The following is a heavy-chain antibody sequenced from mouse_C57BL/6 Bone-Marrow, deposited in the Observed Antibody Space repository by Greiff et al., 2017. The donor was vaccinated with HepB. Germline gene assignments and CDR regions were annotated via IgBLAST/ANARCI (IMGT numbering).Heavy chain of an antibody. J-gene: IGHJ1*03. V-gene: IGHV1-80*01. Sequence: QVQLKQSGAELVKPGASVKISCKASGYAFSSYWMNWVKQRPGKGLEWIGQIYPGDGDTNYNGKFKGKATLTADKSSSTAYMQRSSLTSEDSAVYFCARKVAKDWYFDVWGTGTTVTVSS. D-gene: IGHD1-1*01. CDR3: ARKVAKDWYFDV. CDR1: GYAFSSYW. CDR2: IYPGDGDT.